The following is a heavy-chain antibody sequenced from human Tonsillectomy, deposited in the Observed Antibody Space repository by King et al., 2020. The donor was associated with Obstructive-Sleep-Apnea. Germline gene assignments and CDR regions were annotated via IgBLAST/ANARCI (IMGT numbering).Heavy chain of an antibody. Sequence: DVQLVESGGDLVQPGGSLRLSCVASGFTFSSHWMSWVRQAPGKGLEWVANMKQDGSKINYLDSVKGRFTISSDNAKNSLYLQMNSLRAEDTAVYYCARSRGHCCTTRCYAQGYFDLWGRGTLVPGSS. D-gene: IGHD2-2*01. J-gene: IGHJ2*01. V-gene: IGHV3-7*03. CDR1: GFTFSSHW. CDR2: MKQDGSKI. CDR3: ARSRGHCCTTRCYAQGYFDL.